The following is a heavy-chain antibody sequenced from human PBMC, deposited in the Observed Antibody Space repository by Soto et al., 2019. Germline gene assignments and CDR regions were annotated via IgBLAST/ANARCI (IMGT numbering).Heavy chain of an antibody. J-gene: IGHJ3*02. CDR1: GFTVSSNY. D-gene: IGHD2-2*01. CDR2: IYIGGST. CDR3: ARDLRYCSSTSCQNRGDAFDI. V-gene: IGHV3-53*04. Sequence: EVQLVESGGGLVQPGGSLRLSCAASGFTVSSNYMSWVRQAPGKGLEWVSVIYIGGSTYYADSVKGRFTISRHNSKNTLYLQMNSLRAEDTAVYYCARDLRYCSSTSCQNRGDAFDIWGQGTMVTVSS.